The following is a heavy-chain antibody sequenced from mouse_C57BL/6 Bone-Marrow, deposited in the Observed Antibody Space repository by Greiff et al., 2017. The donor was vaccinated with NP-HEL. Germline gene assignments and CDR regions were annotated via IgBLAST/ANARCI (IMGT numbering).Heavy chain of an antibody. Sequence: VQLQQPGAELVKPGASVKLSCKASGYTFTSYWMQWVKQRPGQGLEWIGEIDPSDSYTNYNQKFKGKATLTVDTSSSTAYMQLSSLTSEDSAVYYWARSDNTGVARRDWGQGTTLTVSS. D-gene: IGHD1-1*01. CDR2: IDPSDSYT. V-gene: IGHV1-50*01. CDR3: ARSDNTGVARRD. J-gene: IGHJ2*01. CDR1: GYTFTSYW.